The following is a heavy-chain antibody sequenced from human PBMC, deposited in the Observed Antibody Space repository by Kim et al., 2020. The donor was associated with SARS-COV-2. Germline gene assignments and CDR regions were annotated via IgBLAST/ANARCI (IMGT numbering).Heavy chain of an antibody. V-gene: IGHV1-8*01. Sequence: ASVKVSCKASGYIFTSYDINWVRQATGQGLEWMGWMNPNSGNTGYAQKFQGRVTMTRNTSIITAYMELSSLRSEDTAVYYCARRIAAAGTPIGYWGQGTLVTVSS. CDR3: ARRIAAAGTPIGY. D-gene: IGHD6-13*01. CDR1: GYIFTSYD. CDR2: MNPNSGNT. J-gene: IGHJ4*02.